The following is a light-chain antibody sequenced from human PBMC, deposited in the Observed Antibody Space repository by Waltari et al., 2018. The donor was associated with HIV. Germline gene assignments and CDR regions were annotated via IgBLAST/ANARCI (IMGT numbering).Light chain of an antibody. V-gene: IGKV2-28*01. Sequence: DIVMTQSPHSLSVTTGEPASISCRSSQSLLHRNGDNFLDWYLQKPGQSPQLLIYLGSNRASGVPDRFSGSGSGTAFTLKFSRVEAEDVGVYYCMQPLQTPITFGQGTRLEIK. CDR2: LGS. CDR1: QSLLHRNGDNF. J-gene: IGKJ5*01. CDR3: MQPLQTPIT.